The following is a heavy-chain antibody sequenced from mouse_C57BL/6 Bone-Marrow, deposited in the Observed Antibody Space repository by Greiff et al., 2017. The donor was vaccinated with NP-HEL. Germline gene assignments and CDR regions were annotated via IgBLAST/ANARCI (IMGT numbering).Heavy chain of an antibody. J-gene: IGHJ2*01. CDR2: IYPGDGDT. CDR1: GYAFSSYW. Sequence: QVQLQQSGAELVKPGASVKISCKASGYAFSSYWMNWVKQRPGKGLEWIGQIYPGDGDTNYNGKFKGKATLTADKSSSTAYMQLSSLTSEDSAVYFWARDYYGSRAGYWGQGTTLTVSS. CDR3: ARDYYGSRAGY. D-gene: IGHD1-1*01. V-gene: IGHV1-80*01.